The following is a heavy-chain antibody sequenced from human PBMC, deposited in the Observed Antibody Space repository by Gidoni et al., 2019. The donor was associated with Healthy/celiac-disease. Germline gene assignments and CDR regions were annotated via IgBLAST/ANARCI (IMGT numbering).Heavy chain of an antibody. D-gene: IGHD3-22*01. V-gene: IGHV3-49*03. Sequence: EVQLVESGGGLVQPGRSLRLSCTASGFTFGDYAMSWFRQAPGKGLEWVGFIRSKAYGGTTEYAASVKGRFTISRDDSKSIAYLQMNSLKTEDTAVYYCTRPLYYYDSSGYYPPYYYYYGMDVWGQGTTVTVSS. CDR1: GFTFGDYA. J-gene: IGHJ6*02. CDR3: TRPLYYYDSSGYYPPYYYYYGMDV. CDR2: IRSKAYGGTT.